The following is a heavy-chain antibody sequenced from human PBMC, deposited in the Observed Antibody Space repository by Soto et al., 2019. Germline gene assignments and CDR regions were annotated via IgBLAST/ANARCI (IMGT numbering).Heavy chain of an antibody. CDR1: GFTFTNYA. CDR2: VSSGGST. J-gene: IGHJ4*02. D-gene: IGHD2-15*01. CDR3: AKRRGAGGHFDY. V-gene: IGHV3-23*01. Sequence: GGSLRLSCAASGFTFTNYAMGWVRQAPGKGLEWVSVVSSGGSTYYADSVTGRFTVPTDNSKNTLSLQMNSQRAEDTAVYYCAKRRGAGGHFDYWGQGALVTVSA.